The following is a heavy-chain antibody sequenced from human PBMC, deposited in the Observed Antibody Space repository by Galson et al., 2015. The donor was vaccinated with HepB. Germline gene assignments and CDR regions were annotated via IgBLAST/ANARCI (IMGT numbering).Heavy chain of an antibody. CDR2: SRDIANGYTT. CDR1: GFTFSDHY. CDR3: VKVLKYYYGSGRHSHVFDI. J-gene: IGHJ3*02. V-gene: IGHV3-72*01. D-gene: IGHD3-10*01. Sequence: SLRLSCAVSGFTFSDHYMEWVRQAPGKGLKWIGRSRDIANGYTTEYAASVKGRFTISRDDSKNSLHLQMNSLKTEDTAMYYCVKVLKYYYGSGRHSHVFDIWGQGTMVIVSS.